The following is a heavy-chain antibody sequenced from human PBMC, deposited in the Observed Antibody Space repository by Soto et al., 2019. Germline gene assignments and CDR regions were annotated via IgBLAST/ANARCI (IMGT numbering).Heavy chain of an antibody. CDR2: ISAYNANT. J-gene: IGHJ5*02. Sequence: QVQLVQSGAEVKKPGASVKVSCKASGYTFTSYGISWVRQAPGQGLAWMGWISAYNANTNYAPKIQGRVPMTPVTPQRTAHLELRSLRSDDTAVYYCARDPYYDSRGPPRFDPWGQGTLVTVSS. CDR3: ARDPYYDSRGPPRFDP. D-gene: IGHD3-22*01. V-gene: IGHV1-18*04. CDR1: GYTFTSYG.